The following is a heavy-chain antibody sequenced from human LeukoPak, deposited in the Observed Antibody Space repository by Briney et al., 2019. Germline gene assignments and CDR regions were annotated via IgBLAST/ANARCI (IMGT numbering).Heavy chain of an antibody. Sequence: PGGSLRLSCAASGFTFSSYWMSWVRQAPGKGLEWVANIKQDGSEKYYVDSVKGRFTISRDNAKNSLYLQMNSLRAEDTAVYYCARVVAYGDYNPYWLDPWGQGTLVTVSS. D-gene: IGHD4-17*01. V-gene: IGHV3-7*01. CDR3: ARVVAYGDYNPYWLDP. J-gene: IGHJ5*02. CDR1: GFTFSSYW. CDR2: IKQDGSEK.